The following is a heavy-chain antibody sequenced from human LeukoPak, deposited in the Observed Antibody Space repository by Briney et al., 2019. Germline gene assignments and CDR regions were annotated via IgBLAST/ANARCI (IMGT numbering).Heavy chain of an antibody. CDR1: GDSISSDNW. CDR2: INHSGST. V-gene: IGHV4-4*02. Sequence: SETLSLTCVVSGDSISSDNWWNWIRQPPGKGLEWIGEINHSGSTNYNPSLKSRVTISVDTSKNQFSLKLSSVTAADTAVYYCARVQQLRSVARGQSNKNWFDPWGQGTLVTVSS. J-gene: IGHJ5*02. CDR3: ARVQQLRSVARGQSNKNWFDP. D-gene: IGHD1-1*01.